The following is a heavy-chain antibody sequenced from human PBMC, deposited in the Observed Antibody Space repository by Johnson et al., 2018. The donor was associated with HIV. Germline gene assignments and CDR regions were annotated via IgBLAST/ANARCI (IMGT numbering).Heavy chain of an antibody. CDR2: IRYDGSNK. J-gene: IGHJ3*02. CDR1: GFTFSDYN. D-gene: IGHD6-13*01. CDR3: AKVAVATAAGGVGLNI. Sequence: QVQLVESGGGLVKPGGSLRLSCAASGFTFSDYNMSWIRQAPGKGLEWVAFIRYDGSNKYFAASVKGRFTISRDNSKNTVYLQMNSLRAEDTAVYHCAKVAVATAAGGVGLNIWGPGTMVTVSS. V-gene: IGHV3-30*02.